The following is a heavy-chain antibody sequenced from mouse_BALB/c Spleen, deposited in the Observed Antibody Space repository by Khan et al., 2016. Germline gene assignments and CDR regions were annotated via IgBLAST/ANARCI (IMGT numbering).Heavy chain of an antibody. Sequence: EVQLVESGGGLVQPKGSLKLSCAASGFTFNTYAMNWVRQAPGKGLEWVARIRSKSNNYATFYADSVKDRFTISRDDSQSMLYLQMNNLKTEDTATYYCVRHPYGGYAMDYWGQGTSVTVSS. D-gene: IGHD1-1*01. CDR1: GFTFNTYA. J-gene: IGHJ4*01. V-gene: IGHV10-1*02. CDR3: VRHPYGGYAMDY. CDR2: IRSKSNNYAT.